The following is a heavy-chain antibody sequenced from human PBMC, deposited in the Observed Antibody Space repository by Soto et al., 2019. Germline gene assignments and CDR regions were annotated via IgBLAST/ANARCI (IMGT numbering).Heavy chain of an antibody. CDR3: ACVLTGPEGYCYYGMDV. V-gene: IGHV1-69*12. J-gene: IGHJ6*02. CDR2: IIPIFGTA. CDR1: GGTFSSYA. D-gene: IGHD3-9*01. Sequence: QVQLVQSGAEVKKPGSSVKVSCKASGGTFSSYAISWVRQAPGQGLEWMGGIIPIFGTANYAQKFQGRVTITADEDTSKAYRELSSLRSEDTVVYYCACVLTGPEGYCYYGMDVWGQGTTVTVSS.